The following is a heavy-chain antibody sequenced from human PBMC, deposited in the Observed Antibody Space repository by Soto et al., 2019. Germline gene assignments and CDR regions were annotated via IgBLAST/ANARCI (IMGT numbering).Heavy chain of an antibody. CDR3: ARDLRCCGMDV. J-gene: IGHJ6*02. CDR1: GASMRSYS. V-gene: IGHV4-59*01. CDR2: IFYPGKA. D-gene: IGHD3-9*01. Sequence: QVELRESGPGLVKPSETVVLTCNVSGASMRSYSWTWIRQTPGKGLECLGNIFYPGKANLNPSGSSRLNISVDAANNKFSLTLTSADAADKAVYYCARDLRCCGMDVWCHGTTGTVSS.